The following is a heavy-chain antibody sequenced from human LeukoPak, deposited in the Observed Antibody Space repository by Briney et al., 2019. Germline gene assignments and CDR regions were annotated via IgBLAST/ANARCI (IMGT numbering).Heavy chain of an antibody. V-gene: IGHV3-33*01. CDR2: ICYDGSIK. CDR1: GFTFSRYG. Sequence: GGSLTPSCAASGFTFSRYGMLWVRHAPRKGMEWVAVICYDGSIKYYADSVKERFTISKDNSKNKLYLQKHSLRAEDTAVYYCATADEMHMDYWGQGTLVTVSS. J-gene: IGHJ4*02. CDR3: ATADEMHMDY. D-gene: IGHD2-21*01.